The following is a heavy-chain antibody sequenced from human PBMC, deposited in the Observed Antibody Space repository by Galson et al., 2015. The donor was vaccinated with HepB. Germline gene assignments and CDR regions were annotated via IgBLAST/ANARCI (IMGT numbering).Heavy chain of an antibody. D-gene: IGHD1-26*01. CDR3: ARSSVQRYSGSYYQYDY. J-gene: IGHJ4*02. CDR2: IYTSGST. V-gene: IGHV4-4*07. Sequence: LSLTCTVSGGSISSYYWSWIRQPAGKGLEWIGRIYTSGSTNYNPSLKSRVTMSVDTSKNQFSLKLSSVTAADTAVYYCARSSVQRYSGSYYQYDYWGQGTLVTVSS. CDR1: GGSISSYY.